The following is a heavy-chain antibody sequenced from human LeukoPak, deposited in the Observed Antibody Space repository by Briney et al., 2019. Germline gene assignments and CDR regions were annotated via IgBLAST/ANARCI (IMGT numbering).Heavy chain of an antibody. D-gene: IGHD3-3*01. Sequence: ASVKVSCKASGGTFSSYAISWVRQAPGQGLEWMGGIIPIFGTANYAQKFQGRVTITADESTSTAYMELSSLRSEDTSVYYCVRDGNDFWRRHAFGSSGQATMDSVSS. V-gene: IGHV1-69*13. CDR2: IIPIFGTA. J-gene: IGHJ3*02. CDR1: GGTFSSYA. CDR3: VRDGNDFWRRHAFGS.